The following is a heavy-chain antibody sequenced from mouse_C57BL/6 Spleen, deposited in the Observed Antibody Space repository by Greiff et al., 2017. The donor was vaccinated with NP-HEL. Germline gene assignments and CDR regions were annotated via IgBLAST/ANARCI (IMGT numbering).Heavy chain of an antibody. CDR3: ASVAYYSNRYYFDY. J-gene: IGHJ2*01. V-gene: IGHV1-39*01. CDR2: INPNYGTT. Sequence: EVQLQQSGPELVKPGASVKISCKASGYSFTDYNMNWVKQSNGKSLEWIGVINPNYGTTSYNQKFKGKATLTVDQSSSTAYMQLNSLTSEDSAVYYCASVAYYSNRYYFDYWGQGTTLTVSS. D-gene: IGHD2-5*01. CDR1: GYSFTDYN.